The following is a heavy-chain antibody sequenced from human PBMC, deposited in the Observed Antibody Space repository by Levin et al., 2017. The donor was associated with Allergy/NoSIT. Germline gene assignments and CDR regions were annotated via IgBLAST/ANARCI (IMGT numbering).Heavy chain of an antibody. CDR1: GFTFSSYW. CDR2: INGDGSST. CDR3: AKSSGYYSYDGFDM. J-gene: IGHJ3*02. D-gene: IGHD3-22*01. V-gene: IGHV3-74*01. Sequence: GGSLRLSCAASGFTFSSYWMHWVRQAPGKGLVWVSRINGDGSSTNYADSVKGRFTISRDNAKNTLYLQMNSLRAEDTAVYYCAKSSGYYSYDGFDMWGQGTMVTVSS.